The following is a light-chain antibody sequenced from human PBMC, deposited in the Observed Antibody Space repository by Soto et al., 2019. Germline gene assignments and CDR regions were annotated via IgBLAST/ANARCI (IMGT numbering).Light chain of an antibody. CDR1: QSVSSSS. Sequence: EIVLTQSPGTLSLSPGERATLSCRASQSVSSSSLAWYQQKPGQAPRLLIYGASSRATGTPDRFSGSGSGTDFSLTISRLQPEDLAVYYCLQYDNSPLYTFGQGNKWEIK. J-gene: IGKJ2*01. V-gene: IGKV3-20*01. CDR3: LQYDNSPLYT. CDR2: GAS.